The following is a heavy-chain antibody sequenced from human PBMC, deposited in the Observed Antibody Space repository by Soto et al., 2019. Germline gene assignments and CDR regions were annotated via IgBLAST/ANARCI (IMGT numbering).Heavy chain of an antibody. Sequence: QVQLVHSGAEVKKPGASVKVSCKASGFTFTSYDIGWVRQASGQGLEWMGWMNPNRGNTGYAQKFQGRVTMTRNTDIGTAYMELSSLRSEDTAVYYCARIPSYDTSGPLDYYYGMDVWGPGTTVTVSS. D-gene: IGHD3-22*01. J-gene: IGHJ6*02. V-gene: IGHV1-8*01. CDR2: MNPNRGNT. CDR3: ARIPSYDTSGPLDYYYGMDV. CDR1: GFTFTSYD.